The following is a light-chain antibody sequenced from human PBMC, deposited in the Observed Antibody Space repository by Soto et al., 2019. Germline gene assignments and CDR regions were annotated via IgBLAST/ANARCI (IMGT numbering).Light chain of an antibody. J-gene: IGLJ2*01. CDR1: TSDVGGYNY. CDR3: SSYTSTNKGV. V-gene: IGLV2-14*01. CDR2: DVS. Sequence: QSALTQPASVSGSPGQLITISCTGTTSDVGGYNYVSWYQQYPGKAPKLIIYDVSHRPSGVSNRFSGSKSGNTASLTISGLQAEDEADYYCSSYTSTNKGVFGGGTKLTVL.